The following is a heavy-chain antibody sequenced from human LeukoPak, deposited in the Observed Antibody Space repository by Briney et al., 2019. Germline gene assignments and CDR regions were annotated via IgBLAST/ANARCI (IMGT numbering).Heavy chain of an antibody. D-gene: IGHD4-23*01. V-gene: IGHV3-23*01. CDR3: AKDPPRFYTTVVIPDY. CDR2: ISGSGGST. Sequence: GGSLRLSCAASGFTFSSYAMSWVRQAPGKGLEWVSAISGSGGSTYYADSVKGRFTISRDNSKNPLYLQMNSLRAEDTAVYYCAKDPPRFYTTVVIPDYWGQGTLVTVSS. J-gene: IGHJ4*02. CDR1: GFTFSSYA.